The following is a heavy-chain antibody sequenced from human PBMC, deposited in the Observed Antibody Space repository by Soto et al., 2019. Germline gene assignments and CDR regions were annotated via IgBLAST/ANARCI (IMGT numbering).Heavy chain of an antibody. CDR2: IKSKTDGGTT. J-gene: IGHJ4*02. CDR3: PTYFWGVGLTY. V-gene: IGHV3-15*07. Sequence: EVQLVESGGGLVKPGGSLRLSCAASGFTFSNAWMTWVRQAPGKGLEWVGLIKSKTDGGTTDYAAPVKGRFTISRDDSRNTLFLQMNSMKTEDTAVYYCPTYFWGVGLTYWGQGTLVTVSS. CDR1: GFTFSNAW. D-gene: IGHD3-16*01.